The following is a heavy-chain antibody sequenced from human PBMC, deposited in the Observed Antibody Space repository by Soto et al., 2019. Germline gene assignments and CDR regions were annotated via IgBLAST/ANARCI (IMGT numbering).Heavy chain of an antibody. CDR1: GYTFTGYY. V-gene: IGHV1-2*04. CDR2: INPNSGGT. CDR3: ASRLGGYCSSTSCPDLNAFDI. D-gene: IGHD2-2*01. Sequence: ASVKVSCKASGYTFTGYYMHWVRQAPGQGLEWMGWINPNSGGTNYAQKFQGWVTMTRDTSISTAYMELSRLRSDDTAVYYCASRLGGYCSSTSCPDLNAFDIWGQGTMVTVSS. J-gene: IGHJ3*02.